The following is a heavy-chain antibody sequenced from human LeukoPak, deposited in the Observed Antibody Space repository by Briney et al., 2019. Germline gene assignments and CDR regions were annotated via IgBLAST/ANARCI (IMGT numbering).Heavy chain of an antibody. CDR1: GFTFSSYA. CDR3: AKAAYYYDSSGYSPHFDY. D-gene: IGHD3-22*01. V-gene: IGHV3-23*01. CDR2: ISGSGGST. J-gene: IGHJ4*02. Sequence: GGSLRLSCAASGFTFSSYAMSWVRQAPGKGLEWVSAISGSGGSTYYADSVKGRFTISRDSSKNTLYLQMNSLRAEDTAVYYCAKAAYYYDSSGYSPHFDYWGQGTLVTVSS.